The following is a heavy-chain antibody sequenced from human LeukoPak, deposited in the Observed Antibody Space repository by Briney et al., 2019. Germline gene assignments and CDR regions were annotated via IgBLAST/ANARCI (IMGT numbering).Heavy chain of an antibody. CDR1: GFTFSTYA. J-gene: IGHJ4*02. V-gene: IGHV3-23*01. Sequence: RGSLRLSCAASGFTFSTYALSWVRQAPGKGLEWVSSISDSGGSIYYADSVKGRFTISRDNSKNTLYLQMNSLRPDDTAVYYCAKLGATVGYSPIDCWGQGTLVTVSS. CDR2: ISDSGGSI. D-gene: IGHD1-26*01. CDR3: AKLGATVGYSPIDC.